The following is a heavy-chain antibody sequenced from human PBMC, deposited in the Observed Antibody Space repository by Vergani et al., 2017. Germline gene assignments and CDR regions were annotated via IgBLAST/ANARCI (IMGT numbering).Heavy chain of an antibody. CDR2: ISYDGSNK. J-gene: IGHJ4*02. D-gene: IGHD5-12*01. CDR1: GFTFSSYA. CDR3: ARLIVATITGNDY. Sequence: QVQLVESGGGVVQPGRSLRLSCAASGFTFSSYAMHWVRQAPGKGLEWVAVISYDGSNKYYADSVKVRFTISRDNSKNTLYLQMNSLRAEDTAVYYCARLIVATITGNDYWGQGTLVTVSS. V-gene: IGHV3-30*01.